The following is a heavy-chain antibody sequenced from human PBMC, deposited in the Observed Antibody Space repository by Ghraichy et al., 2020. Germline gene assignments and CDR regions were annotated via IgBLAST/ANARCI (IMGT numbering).Heavy chain of an antibody. CDR1: GFTFSSYA. V-gene: IGHV3-23*01. J-gene: IGHJ6*02. Sequence: GESLNISCAASGFTFSSYAMSWVRQAPGKGLEWVSAISGSGGSTYYADSVKGRFTISRDNSKNTLYLQMNSLRAEDTAVYYCAKDRELSGGFIVVVTSGMDVWGQGTTVTVSS. D-gene: IGHD2-21*02. CDR3: AKDRELSGGFIVVVTSGMDV. CDR2: ISGSGGST.